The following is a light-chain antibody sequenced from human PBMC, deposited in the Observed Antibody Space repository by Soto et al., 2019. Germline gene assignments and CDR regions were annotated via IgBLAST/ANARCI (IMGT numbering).Light chain of an antibody. V-gene: IGKV3D-15*01. CDR2: GAS. CDR1: QSLYSN. CDR3: QQYTEWPLT. Sequence: IVMTQSPATLSVSPGERATLSCRASQSLYSNLAWYQQKPGQAPRLLIYGASTRATGIPARFSGSASGTEFTLTISSLQSEDFAVYYCQQYTEWPLTFGQGTRLEIK. J-gene: IGKJ5*01.